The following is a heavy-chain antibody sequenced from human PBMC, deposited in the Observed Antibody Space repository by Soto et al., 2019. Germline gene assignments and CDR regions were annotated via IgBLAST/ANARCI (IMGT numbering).Heavy chain of an antibody. J-gene: IGHJ4*02. CDR3: ARGFYGDPPALDY. Sequence: EVQLVESGGGLVQPGGSLRLSCAASGFTFSSYYMHWVRQAPGKGLVRISRIKTDGSFSSYADSVKGRFTISRDNARNTLFLQMNSLSDDDTAVYYCARGFYGDPPALDYWGQGTLVSVSS. V-gene: IGHV3-74*01. CDR2: IKTDGSFS. CDR1: GFTFSSYY. D-gene: IGHD4-17*01.